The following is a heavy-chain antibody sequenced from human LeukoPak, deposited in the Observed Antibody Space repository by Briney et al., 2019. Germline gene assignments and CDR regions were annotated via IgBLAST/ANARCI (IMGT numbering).Heavy chain of an antibody. J-gene: IGHJ4*02. Sequence: SVKVSCKASGGTFSSYAISWVRQAPGQGLEWMGRIIPILGIANYAQKFQGRVTITADKSTSTAYMELSSLRSDDTAMYYCLRQGPGNPPRWGQGTLVTVSS. V-gene: IGHV1-69*04. CDR3: LRQGPGNPPR. D-gene: IGHD1-14*01. CDR1: GGTFSSYA. CDR2: IIPILGIA.